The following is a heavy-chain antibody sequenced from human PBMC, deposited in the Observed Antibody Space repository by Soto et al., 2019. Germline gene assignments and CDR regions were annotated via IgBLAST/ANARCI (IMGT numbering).Heavy chain of an antibody. V-gene: IGHV4-34*01. CDR3: ASILGIEY. J-gene: IGHJ4*02. CDR2: INHSGST. Sequence: SETLSLTCAVYGGSFSGYYWSWIRQPPGKGLEWIGEINHSGSTNYNPSLKSRVTISVDTSKNQFSLKLSSVTAADTAVYYCASILGIEYWGQGTLVTVSS. D-gene: IGHD3-9*01. CDR1: GGSFSGYY.